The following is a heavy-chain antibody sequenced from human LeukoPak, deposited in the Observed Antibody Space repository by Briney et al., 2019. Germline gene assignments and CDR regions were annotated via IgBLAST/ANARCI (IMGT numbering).Heavy chain of an antibody. V-gene: IGHV4-59*01. J-gene: IGHJ3*02. CDR2: MYHSGKT. D-gene: IGHD3-16*01. Sequence: SETLSLTCTVSGVSTNSNYWSWIRQPPGKGLEWIGYMYHSGKTNYNPSLKSRVTISVDTSKNQVSLQLSSVTVADTAVYYRARWALKSAFDMWGQGTMVTVSS. CDR1: GVSTNSNY. CDR3: ARWALKSAFDM.